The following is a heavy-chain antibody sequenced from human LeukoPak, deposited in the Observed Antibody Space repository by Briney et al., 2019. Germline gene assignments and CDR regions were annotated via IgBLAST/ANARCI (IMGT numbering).Heavy chain of an antibody. CDR1: GFTVSSNY. V-gene: IGHV3-53*01. CDR2: IYSGGST. CDR3: ARSYSSGWYGYFDY. J-gene: IGHJ4*02. Sequence: GGSLRLSCAASGFTVSSNYMSWVRQAPGKGLEWVSVIYSGGSTYYADSVKGRFTIPRDNSKNTLYLQMNSLRAEDTAMYYCARSYSSGWYGYFDYWGQGTLVTVSS. D-gene: IGHD6-19*01.